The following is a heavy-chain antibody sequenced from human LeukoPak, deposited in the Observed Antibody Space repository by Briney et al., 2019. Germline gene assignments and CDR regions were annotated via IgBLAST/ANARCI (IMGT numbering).Heavy chain of an antibody. V-gene: IGHV3-74*01. CDR1: GFTFKLYW. Sequence: GGSLRLSCAASGFTFKLYWMHWVRQVPGKRPVWVSRINDDGSDTIYADSVRGRFTISRDNSKNTLYLQMNSLRAEDTAVYYCAKDRASPHFDYWGQGTLVTVSS. J-gene: IGHJ4*02. CDR3: AKDRASPHFDY. CDR2: INDDGSDT.